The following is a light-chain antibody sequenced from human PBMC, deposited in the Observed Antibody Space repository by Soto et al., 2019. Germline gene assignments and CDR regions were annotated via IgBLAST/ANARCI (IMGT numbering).Light chain of an antibody. V-gene: IGKV2-24*01. Sequence: DIVMPQTPLSSPVTLGQPASISCTSSQSLVHSDGNIYLSWLQQRPGQPPRLLVYKLSNRFSGVPDRFSGSGAGTDVTLKISRVEVEDVGDYDCTHATRFPLTFGGGTKVEIK. CDR2: KLS. J-gene: IGKJ4*01. CDR1: QSLVHSDGNIY. CDR3: THATRFPLT.